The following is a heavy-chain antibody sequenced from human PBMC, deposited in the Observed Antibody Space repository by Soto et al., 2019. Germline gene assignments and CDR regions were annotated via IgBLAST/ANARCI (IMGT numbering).Heavy chain of an antibody. CDR1: GFRFWTYS. Sequence: EVKLLESGGGLVQPGESLRLSCAASGFRFWTYSMSWVRQAPGKGLEWVSGISGDGSATSYADSLKGRFTVSRDNSKDTLFRQMNTLRVEDKAVYYCAKTRLYNNNDYHRDGFDVWGPGTAVTVS. V-gene: IGHV3-23*01. CDR3: AKTRLYNNNDYHRDGFDV. D-gene: IGHD5-12*01. CDR2: ISGDGSAT. J-gene: IGHJ3*01.